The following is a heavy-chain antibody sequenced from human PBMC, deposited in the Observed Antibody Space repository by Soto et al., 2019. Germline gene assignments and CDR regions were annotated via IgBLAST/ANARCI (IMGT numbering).Heavy chain of an antibody. CDR2: ISAYNGNT. D-gene: IGHD3-10*01. V-gene: IGHV1-18*01. J-gene: IGHJ4*02. Sequence: ASVKVSCKASGYMFISYGINWVRQAPGQGLEWMGWISAYNGNTKYAQNLQGRVTMTTDTSTSTAYMDMRSRRSDYKAVYYCVRDLDGSGSYYTDYWGPGTLVT. CDR3: VRDLDGSGSYYTDY. CDR1: GYMFISYG.